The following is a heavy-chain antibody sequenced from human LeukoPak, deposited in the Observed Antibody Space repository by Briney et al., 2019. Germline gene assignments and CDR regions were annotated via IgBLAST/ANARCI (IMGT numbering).Heavy chain of an antibody. J-gene: IGHJ4*02. V-gene: IGHV1-24*01. CDR1: GYTLSDLS. CDR2: FDPEDGEK. D-gene: IGHD2-21*02. Sequence: GASVKVSCKISGYTLSDLSMHWVRHAPGKGLEWMGRFDPEDGEKIYAQNFQGRVTMTEDTSADTAYMELYSLRSEDTAVYYCATGPIDMTVDYLHYWGQGTLVTVSS. CDR3: ATGPIDMTVDYLHY.